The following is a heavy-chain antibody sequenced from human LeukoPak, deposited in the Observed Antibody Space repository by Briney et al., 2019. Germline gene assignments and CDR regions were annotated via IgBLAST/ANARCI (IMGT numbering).Heavy chain of an antibody. V-gene: IGHV1-69*05. J-gene: IGHJ3*02. CDR3: ARDPAYCGGDCYSNDAFDI. Sequence: SVKVSCKASGGTFSSYAISWVRQAPGQGLEWMGGIIPIFGTANYAQKFQGRVTITTDESTSTAYMELSSLRSEDTAVYYCARDPAYCGGDCYSNDAFDIWGQGTMVTVSS. CDR2: IIPIFGTA. CDR1: GGTFSSYA. D-gene: IGHD2-21*02.